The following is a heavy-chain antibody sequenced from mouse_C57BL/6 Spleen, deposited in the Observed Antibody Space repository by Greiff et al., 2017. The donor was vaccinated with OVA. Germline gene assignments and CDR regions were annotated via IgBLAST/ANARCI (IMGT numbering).Heavy chain of an antibody. V-gene: IGHV1-50*01. D-gene: IGHD2-5*01. Sequence: VQLQQPGAELVKPGASVKLSCKASGYTFTSYWMQWVKQRPGQGLEWIGEIDPSDSYTNYNQKFKGKATLTVDTSSSTAYMQLSSLTSEDSAVYYCARPYYSNYVDYWGQGTTLTVSS. CDR1: GYTFTSYW. CDR2: IDPSDSYT. CDR3: ARPYYSNYVDY. J-gene: IGHJ2*01.